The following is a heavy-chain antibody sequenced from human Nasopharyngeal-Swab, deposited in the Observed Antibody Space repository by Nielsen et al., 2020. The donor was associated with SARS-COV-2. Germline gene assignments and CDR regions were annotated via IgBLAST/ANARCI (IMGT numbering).Heavy chain of an antibody. CDR1: GFTFEDYA. Sequence: SLNISCASSGFTFEDYAMHWVRPAPGKGLEWVSGISWNSGSIGYADSVKGRFTISRDNAKNSLYLQMNSLRAEDTALYYCAKDMGVGMDVWGQGTTVTVSS. D-gene: IGHD3-16*01. CDR2: ISWNSGSI. V-gene: IGHV3-9*01. J-gene: IGHJ6*02. CDR3: AKDMGVGMDV.